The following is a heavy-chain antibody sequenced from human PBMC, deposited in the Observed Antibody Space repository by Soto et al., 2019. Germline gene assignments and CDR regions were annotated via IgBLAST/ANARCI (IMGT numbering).Heavy chain of an antibody. Sequence: SETLSLTCTVSGGSISSYYWSWIRQPPGKGLEWIGYIYYSGSTNYNPSLKSRVTISVDTSKNQFSLKLSSVTAADTAGYYCARLSYSGSYSPWFDPCGPGTLVTVSS. D-gene: IGHD1-26*01. CDR2: IYYSGST. V-gene: IGHV4-59*01. CDR1: GGSISSYY. J-gene: IGHJ5*02. CDR3: ARLSYSGSYSPWFDP.